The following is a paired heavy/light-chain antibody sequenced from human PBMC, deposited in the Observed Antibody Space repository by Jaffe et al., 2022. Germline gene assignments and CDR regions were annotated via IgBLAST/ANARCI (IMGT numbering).Light chain of an antibody. V-gene: IGKV4-1*01. J-gene: IGKJ2*01. Sequence: DIVMTQSPDSLAVSLGERATINCKSSQNVLYSSDNKNYLAWYQQKPGQPPKVLIYWASNRESGVPDRFSGSGSGTDFTLTISSLQAEDVAVYFCHQYYTTPHTFGQGTKLEIK. CDR2: WAS. CDR3: HQYYTTPHT. CDR1: QNVLYSSDNKNY.
Heavy chain of an antibody. CDR1: GYTFTSYY. D-gene: IGHD1-26*01. CDR3: AREPPWSGSYYAY. V-gene: IGHV1-46*01. CDR2: INPSGHSR. Sequence: QVQLVQSGAEVKKPGASVKVSCKASGYTFTSYYIHWVRQAPGQGLEWMGIINPSGHSRTYAQKFQGRVTLVTDTSTSTVYMELSSLTSEDTAVYFCAREPPWSGSYYAYWGQGTLITVSS. J-gene: IGHJ4*02.